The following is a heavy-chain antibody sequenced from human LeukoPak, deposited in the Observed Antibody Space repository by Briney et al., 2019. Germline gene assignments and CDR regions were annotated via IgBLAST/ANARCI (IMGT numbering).Heavy chain of an antibody. D-gene: IGHD4/OR15-4a*01. CDR2: ISTTGNSI. CDR3: ARGCFICPSDC. CDR1: GFTLKNYY. V-gene: IGHV3-11*01. J-gene: IGHJ4*02. Sequence: GGSLRLSCSASGFTLKNYYVNWVRQAPGKGLEWISYISTTGNSIYYADSVKGRFTISRDNANNSLSLQMDSLRAEDTAVYYCARGCFICPSDCWGQGTLVTVSS.